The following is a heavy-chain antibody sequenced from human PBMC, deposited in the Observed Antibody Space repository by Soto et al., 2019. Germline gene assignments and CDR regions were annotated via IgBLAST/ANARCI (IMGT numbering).Heavy chain of an antibody. CDR2: ISGGGGST. CDR1: GFPFSSYV. D-gene: IGHD3-10*01. V-gene: IGHV3-23*01. J-gene: IGHJ6*02. CDR3: AKAVTLVRGINPYSYGLDV. Sequence: GGSLRLSCAVSGFPFSSYVMTWVRQAPGKGLEWVSVISGGGGSTNYAESVKGRFTISRDNSENTLYLQMNSLRAEDTAVYYCAKAVTLVRGINPYSYGLDVWGQGTTVTVSS.